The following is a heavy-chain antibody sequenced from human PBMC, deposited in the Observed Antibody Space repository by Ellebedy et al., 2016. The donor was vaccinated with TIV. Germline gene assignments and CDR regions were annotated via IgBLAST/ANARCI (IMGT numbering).Heavy chain of an antibody. CDR3: ARVWRGGYSGVFDY. CDR1: GHSFNSYY. D-gene: IGHD5-12*01. V-gene: IGHV1-46*02. J-gene: IGHJ4*02. CDR2: FNPTGGRT. Sequence: AASVKVSCKASGHSFNSYYIFWVRQAPGHGLEWMGMFNPTGGRTTYAQKFQGRLTVTRDASTSTVFMELNSLRSEDTAIYYCARVWRGGYSGVFDYWGQGTQVTVSS.